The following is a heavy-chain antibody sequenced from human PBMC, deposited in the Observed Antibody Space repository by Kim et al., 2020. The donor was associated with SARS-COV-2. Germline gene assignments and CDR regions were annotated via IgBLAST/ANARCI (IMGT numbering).Heavy chain of an antibody. Sequence: SETLSLTCTVSGGSISSGGYYWSWIRQHPGKGLEWIGYIYYSGSTYYNPSLKSRVTISVDTSKNQFSLKLSSVTAADTAVYYCARDGYGSGSYIPDYYYGMDVWGQGTTVTVSS. J-gene: IGHJ6*02. CDR1: GGSISSGGYY. D-gene: IGHD3-10*01. V-gene: IGHV4-31*03. CDR2: IYYSGST. CDR3: ARDGYGSGSYIPDYYYGMDV.